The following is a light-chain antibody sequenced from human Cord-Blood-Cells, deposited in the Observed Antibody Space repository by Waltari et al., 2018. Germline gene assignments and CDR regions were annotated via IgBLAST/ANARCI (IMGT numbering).Light chain of an antibody. CDR1: QSVSSY. CDR3: QQRSNWPPLT. V-gene: IGKV3-11*01. J-gene: IGKJ4*01. Sequence: EIVLTQSPATLSLSPGERATLYSRASQSVSSYLAWYQQKPGQAPRLLIYEASNRATGIPARFSGSGSGTDFTLTISSLEPEDFAVYYCQQRSNWPPLTVGGGTKVEIK. CDR2: EAS.